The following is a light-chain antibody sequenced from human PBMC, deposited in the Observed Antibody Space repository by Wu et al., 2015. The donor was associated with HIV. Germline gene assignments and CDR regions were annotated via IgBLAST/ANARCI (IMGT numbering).Light chain of an antibody. CDR2: DAS. CDR1: QSVSSY. CDR3: QQRSNWPRT. J-gene: IGKJ2*01. V-gene: IGKV3-11*01. Sequence: VLTQSPATLSLSPGERATLSCRASQSVSSYLAWYQLKPGQAPRLLIYDASNRATGIPARFSGSGSGTGFTLTISSLAPEDFAVYYCQQRSNWPRTFGQGTKVEIK.